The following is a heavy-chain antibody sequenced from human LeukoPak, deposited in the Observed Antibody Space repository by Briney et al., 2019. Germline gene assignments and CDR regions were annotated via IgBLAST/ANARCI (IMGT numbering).Heavy chain of an antibody. Sequence: PSETLSLTCTDSGGSISSSGYYWGWVRQPPGKGLEWIGIIYFSGTTYYNPSLKSRVTISVDTSKNQFSLKLNSVTAADTAVYYCARLVDYYDSRGYFDYWGQGALVTVSS. V-gene: IGHV4-39*01. CDR2: IYFSGTT. CDR3: ARLVDYYDSRGYFDY. D-gene: IGHD3-22*01. J-gene: IGHJ4*02. CDR1: GGSISSSGYY.